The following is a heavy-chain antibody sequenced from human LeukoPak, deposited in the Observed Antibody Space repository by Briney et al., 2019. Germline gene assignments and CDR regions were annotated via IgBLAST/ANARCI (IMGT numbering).Heavy chain of an antibody. CDR2: ISYGGSNK. Sequence: GGSLRLSCAASGFTFSSYAMHWVRQAPGKGLEWVAVISYGGSNKYYADSVKGRFTISRDNSKNTLYLQMNSLRAEDTAVYYCARDAKYDFWSGGDAFDIWGQGTMVTVSS. D-gene: IGHD3-3*01. V-gene: IGHV3-30*04. CDR3: ARDAKYDFWSGGDAFDI. J-gene: IGHJ3*02. CDR1: GFTFSSYA.